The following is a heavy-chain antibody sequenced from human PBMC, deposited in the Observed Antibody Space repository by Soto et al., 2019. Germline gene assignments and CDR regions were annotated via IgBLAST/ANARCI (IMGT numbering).Heavy chain of an antibody. CDR2: ISAYNGNT. D-gene: IGHD3-22*01. V-gene: IGHV1-18*01. CDR3: ARDPPLYDSSGYYYNPPTWFDP. Sequence: QVQLVQSGAEVKKPGASVKVSCKASGYTFTSYGISWVRQAPGQGLEWMGWISAYNGNTNYAQKLQGRVTMTTDTATSTAYMELRSLRTDDTAVYYCARDPPLYDSSGYYYNPPTWFDPWGQGTLVTVSS. CDR1: GYTFTSYG. J-gene: IGHJ5*02.